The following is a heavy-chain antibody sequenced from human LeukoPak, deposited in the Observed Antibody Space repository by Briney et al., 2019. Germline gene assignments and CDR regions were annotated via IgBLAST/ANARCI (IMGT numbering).Heavy chain of an antibody. D-gene: IGHD3-3*01. V-gene: IGHV4-4*02. J-gene: IGHJ4*02. CDR1: GGSISSSNW. CDR2: IIHSGST. CDR3: ARALFWSGQFIDY. Sequence: SGTLSLTCAVSGGSISSSNWWSWVRQPPGKGLEWIGEIIHSGSTNYNPSLKSRVTISVDTSKNQFSLKLSSVTAADTAVYYCARALFWSGQFIDYWGQGTLVTVSS.